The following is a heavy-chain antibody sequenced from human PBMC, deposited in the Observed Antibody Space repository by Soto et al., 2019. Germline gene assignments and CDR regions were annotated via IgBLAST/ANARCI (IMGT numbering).Heavy chain of an antibody. Sequence: RRTPGQGLVWISHTDIDGSFTTYADSVKGRFTISRDNAKNTLFLQMNSLRAEDTAVYYCVRDDFGLGLDYLGLGTLVTV. CDR2: TDIDGSFT. J-gene: IGHJ4*02. V-gene: IGHV3-74*01. D-gene: IGHD1-26*01. CDR3: VRDDFGLGLDY.